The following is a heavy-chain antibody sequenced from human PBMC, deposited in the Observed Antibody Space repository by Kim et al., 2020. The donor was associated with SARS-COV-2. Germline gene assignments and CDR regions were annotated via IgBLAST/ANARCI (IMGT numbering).Heavy chain of an antibody. CDR3: AGGGYCDSSYVDY. D-gene: IGHD3-22*01. CDR2: IWFDGSNK. Sequence: GGSLRLSCAASGFTFSRYGMYWVRQTPGKGLEWVAIIWFDGSNKYYADSVKGRFTVSRDNSKNTLYLQMNSLRAEDTAVYYCAGGGYCDSSYVDYWGQGT. V-gene: IGHV3-33*07. CDR1: GFTFSRYG. J-gene: IGHJ4*02.